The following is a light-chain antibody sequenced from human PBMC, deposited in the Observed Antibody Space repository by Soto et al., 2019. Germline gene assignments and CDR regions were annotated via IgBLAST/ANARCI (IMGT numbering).Light chain of an antibody. CDR3: MQGTYWPCT. Sequence: DVVMTQSPLSLPVTLGQAASISCRSSQSLVHGDGNTYLSWFQQRPGQSPRRLIYKVSNRDSGVPERFTGSGSGTDFTLQVSRVEAEDVGVYYCMQGTYWPCTFGQGTKLDIK. J-gene: IGKJ2*02. CDR2: KVS. V-gene: IGKV2-30*02. CDR1: QSLVHGDGNTY.